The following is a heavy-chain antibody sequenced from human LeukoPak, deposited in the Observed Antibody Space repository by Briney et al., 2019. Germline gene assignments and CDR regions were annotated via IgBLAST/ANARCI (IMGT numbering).Heavy chain of an antibody. CDR2: TRSKAYGGTT. J-gene: IGHJ4*02. D-gene: IGHD6-13*01. V-gene: IGHV3-49*04. CDR1: GFTFGDYA. Sequence: GGSLRLSCTASGFTFGDYAMSWVRQAPGKGLEWVGFTRSKAYGGTTEYAASVKGRFTISRDNSKNTLYLQMNSLRAEDTAVYYCVRVYSSSWYYFDYWGQGTLVTVSS. CDR3: VRVYSSSWYYFDY.